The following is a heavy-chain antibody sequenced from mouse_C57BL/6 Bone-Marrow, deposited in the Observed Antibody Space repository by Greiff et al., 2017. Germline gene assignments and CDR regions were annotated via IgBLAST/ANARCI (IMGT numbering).Heavy chain of an antibody. J-gene: IGHJ3*01. CDR3: ASNYPSWFAY. CDR1: GYTFTSYW. Sequence: QVQLQQPGAELVRPGTSVKLSCKASGYTFTSYWMHWVKQRPGQGLEWIGVIDPSDSYTNYNQKFKGKATLTVDTSSSTAYMQFSSLTSEDSAVYYCASNYPSWFAYWGQGTLVTVSA. D-gene: IGHD2-1*01. V-gene: IGHV1-59*01. CDR2: IDPSDSYT.